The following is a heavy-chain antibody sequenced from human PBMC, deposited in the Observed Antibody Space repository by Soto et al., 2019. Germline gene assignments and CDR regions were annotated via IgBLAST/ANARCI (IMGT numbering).Heavy chain of an antibody. CDR2: IYESGRA. CDR1: GYSISSGYY. CDR3: ARDGGSLGPDLEY. D-gene: IGHD3-16*01. V-gene: IGHV4-38-2*02. Sequence: PSETLSLTCAVSGYSISSGYYWGWIRQPPGKGLEWVASIYESGRAYYNPSLKSRVTISVDKSKNQFSLKLRSVTAADTAVYYCARDGGSLGPDLEYWGQGSLVTVLL. J-gene: IGHJ4*02.